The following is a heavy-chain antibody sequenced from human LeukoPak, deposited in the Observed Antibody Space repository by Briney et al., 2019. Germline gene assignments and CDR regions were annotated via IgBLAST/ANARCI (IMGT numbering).Heavy chain of an antibody. J-gene: IGHJ3*02. Sequence: GGSLRLSCAASGFMFDDYGMSWVRQAPGKGLEWVSAISGSGGSTYYADSVKGRFTISRDNSKNTLYLQMNSLRAEDTAVYYCAKALKGSGSYRSDAFDIWGQGTMVTVSS. CDR2: ISGSGGST. CDR1: GFMFDDYG. D-gene: IGHD3-10*01. CDR3: AKALKGSGSYRSDAFDI. V-gene: IGHV3-23*01.